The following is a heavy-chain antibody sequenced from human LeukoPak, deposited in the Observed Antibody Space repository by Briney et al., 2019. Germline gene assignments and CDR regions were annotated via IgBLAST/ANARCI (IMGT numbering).Heavy chain of an antibody. V-gene: IGHV3-30*19. CDR2: ISYDGSKK. D-gene: IGHD3-9*01. CDR3: ARDNDLLRYFDWPLDY. Sequence: GGSLRLSCAASGFTFTNYGMHWVRQAPGKGLEWVAVISYDGSKKNYADSVKGRFTISRDDSNNTLYLQMNGLRGEDTAVYYCARDNDLLRYFDWPLDYWGQGTLVTVSS. CDR1: GFTFTNYG. J-gene: IGHJ4*02.